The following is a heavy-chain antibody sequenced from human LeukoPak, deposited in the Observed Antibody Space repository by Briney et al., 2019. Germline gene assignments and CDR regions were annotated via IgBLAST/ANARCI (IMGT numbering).Heavy chain of an antibody. Sequence: GGSLRHSCSASGFTFSSYSMNWVRQAPGKGLHWVSSISTCSSFIYYADSRTGRFTISRDNAKNLLYLQISSLRPEDTAIYYCARGECGGTNCYDGIFDYWGQGTLVTVSS. V-gene: IGHV3-21*01. D-gene: IGHD2-2*01. CDR3: ARGECGGTNCYDGIFDY. J-gene: IGHJ4*02. CDR2: ISTCSSFI. CDR1: GFTFSSYS.